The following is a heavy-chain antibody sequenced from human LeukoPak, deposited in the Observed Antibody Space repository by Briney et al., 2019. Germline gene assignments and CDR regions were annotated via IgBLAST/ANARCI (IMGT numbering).Heavy chain of an antibody. V-gene: IGHV1-69*06. CDR1: GGTLRNYA. Sequence: GSSVKVSCKASGGTLRNYAINWVRQAPGQRLEWMGGIIPIFGTANYAQKFQGRVTITADKSTSTAYMELSSLRSEDTAVYYCAKGDTMVRGVGNWFDPWGQGTLVTVSS. CDR2: IIPIFGTA. D-gene: IGHD3-10*01. CDR3: AKGDTMVRGVGNWFDP. J-gene: IGHJ5*02.